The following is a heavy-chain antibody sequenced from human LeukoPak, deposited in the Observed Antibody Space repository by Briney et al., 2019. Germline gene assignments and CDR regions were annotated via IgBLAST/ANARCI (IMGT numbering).Heavy chain of an antibody. J-gene: IGHJ4*02. V-gene: IGHV1-18*01. CDR1: GYTFTSYG. CDR2: ISAYNGNT. Sequence: ASVKVSCKASGYTFTSYGISWVRQAPGQGLEWIGWISAYNGNTNYAQKLQGRVTMTTDTSTSTAYMELRSLRSDDTAVYYCAGVTFRGDLGHFDYWGQGTLVTVSS. CDR3: AGVTFRGDLGHFDY. D-gene: IGHD2-21*02.